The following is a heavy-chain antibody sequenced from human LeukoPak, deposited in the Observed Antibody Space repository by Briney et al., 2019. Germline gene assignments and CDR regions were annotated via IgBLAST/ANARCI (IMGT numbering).Heavy chain of an antibody. V-gene: IGHV4-39*07. CDR3: ARTFGVALFDY. CDR2: IYYSGST. Sequence: SETLSLTCTVSGGSISSSSYYWGWIRQPPGKGLGWIGSIYYSGSTYYNPSLKSRVTISVDRSKNQFSLKLSSVTAADTAVYYCARTFGVALFDYWGQGTLVTVSS. J-gene: IGHJ4*02. D-gene: IGHD3-3*01. CDR1: GGSISSSSYY.